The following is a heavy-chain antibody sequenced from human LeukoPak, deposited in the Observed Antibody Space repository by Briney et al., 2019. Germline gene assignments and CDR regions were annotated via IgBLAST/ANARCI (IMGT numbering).Heavy chain of an antibody. CDR1: GFTFSTYA. J-gene: IGHJ4*02. Sequence: GGSLRLSCSASGFTFSTYAMHWVRQAPGKGLEYVSGISSNGGTTYYADSVKGRFTISRDNSKNTLYLQMNSLRAEDTAVYYCAKDPGSDYWGQGTLVTVSS. CDR3: AKDPGSDY. CDR2: ISSNGGTT. V-gene: IGHV3-64*04.